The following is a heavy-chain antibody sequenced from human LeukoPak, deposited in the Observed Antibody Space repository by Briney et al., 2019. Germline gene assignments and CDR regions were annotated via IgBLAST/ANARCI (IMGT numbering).Heavy chain of an antibody. D-gene: IGHD3-10*01. CDR1: GGSISNDRKH. CDR2: IHYSGRS. V-gene: IGHV4-31*03. J-gene: IGHJ3*02. Sequence: SQTLSLTCTVSGGSISNDRKHWRWIRHHSGKGLEWMGYIHYSGRSYYNPSLKSRVTVSVDTSKNQFSLKLTSVTAADTAVYYCARVSGFGDPDYDAFDIWGQGTMVTVSS. CDR3: ARVSGFGDPDYDAFDI.